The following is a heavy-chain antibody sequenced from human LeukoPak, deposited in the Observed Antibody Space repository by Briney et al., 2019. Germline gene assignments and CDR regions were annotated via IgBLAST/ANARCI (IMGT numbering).Heavy chain of an antibody. Sequence: GGSLRLSCAASGFTFRDYYMSWIRQAPGKGLEWVSYISSSSSYTNYADSVKGRFTISRDNAKNSLYLQMNSLRAEATAVYYWARLEMATTRFDYWGQGTLVTVSS. J-gene: IGHJ4*02. CDR3: ARLEMATTRFDY. CDR1: GFTFRDYY. CDR2: ISSSSSYT. V-gene: IGHV3-11*03. D-gene: IGHD5-24*01.